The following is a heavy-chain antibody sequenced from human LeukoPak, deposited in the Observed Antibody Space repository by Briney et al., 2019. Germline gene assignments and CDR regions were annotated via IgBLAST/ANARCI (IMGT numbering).Heavy chain of an antibody. V-gene: IGHV4-39*07. CDR2: IYYSGST. Sequence: SETLSLTCTVSGGSISSSSYYWGWIRQPPGKGLEWIGSIYYSGSTYYNPSLKSRVTISVDTSKNQFSLKLSSVTAADTAVYYCARALVTCSSTSCYEDFDYWGQGTLVTVSS. CDR3: ARALVTCSSTSCYEDFDY. J-gene: IGHJ4*02. CDR1: GGSISSSSYY. D-gene: IGHD2-2*01.